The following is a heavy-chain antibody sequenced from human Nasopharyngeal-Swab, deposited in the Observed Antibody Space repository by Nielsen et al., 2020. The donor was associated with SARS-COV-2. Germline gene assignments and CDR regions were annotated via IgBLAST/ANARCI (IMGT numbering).Heavy chain of an antibody. J-gene: IGHJ3*02. D-gene: IGHD4-23*01. CDR3: ASPATVVTLDAFDI. V-gene: IGHV1-18*01. CDR1: GYTFTSYG. CDR2: ISAYNGNT. Sequence: ASVKVSCKASGYTFTSYGISWGRQDPGQGLEWMGWISAYNGNTNYAQKLQGRVTMTTDTSTSTAYMELRSLRSDDTAVYYCASPATVVTLDAFDIWGQGTMVTVSS.